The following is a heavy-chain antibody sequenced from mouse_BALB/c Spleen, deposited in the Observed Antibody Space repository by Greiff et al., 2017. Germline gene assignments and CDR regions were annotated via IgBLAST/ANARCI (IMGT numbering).Heavy chain of an antibody. J-gene: IGHJ3*01. Sequence: VQLQQSGPELVKPGASVKMSCKASGYTFTSYYIHWVKQRPGQGLEWIGWIYPGDGSTKYNEKFKGKTTLTADKSSSTAYMLLSSLTSEDSAIYFCARDGYDVPFAYWGKGTLVTVSA. CDR2: IYPGDGST. D-gene: IGHD2-2*01. V-gene: IGHV1S56*01. CDR1: GYTFTSYY. CDR3: ARDGYDVPFAY.